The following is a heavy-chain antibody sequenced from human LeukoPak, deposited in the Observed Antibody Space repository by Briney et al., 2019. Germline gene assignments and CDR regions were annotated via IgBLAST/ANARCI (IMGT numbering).Heavy chain of an antibody. V-gene: IGHV3-30*04. Sequence: GGSLRLSCAAFGFTFSSYAMHWVRQAPGKGLEWVAVISYDGSNKYYADSVKGRFTISRDNSKNTLYLQMNSLRAEDTAVYYCARGVGYLDYWGQGTLVTVSS. CDR2: ISYDGSNK. CDR3: ARGVGYLDY. CDR1: GFTFSSYA. J-gene: IGHJ4*02.